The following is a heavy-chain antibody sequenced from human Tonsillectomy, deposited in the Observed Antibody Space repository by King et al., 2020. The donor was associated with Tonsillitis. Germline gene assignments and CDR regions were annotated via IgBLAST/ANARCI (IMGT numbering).Heavy chain of an antibody. CDR2: ISPISGTA. CDR3: ARDLPGMDV. J-gene: IGHJ6*02. CDR1: GGSFSSYD. D-gene: IGHD7-27*01. Sequence: QLVQSGAEVKKPGSSVKVSCKASGGSFSSYDISWVRQAPGQGLEWMGGISPISGTANYAQKFQGRVTITADASTSTVLMELSSLRSEDTAVYYCARDLPGMDVWGQGTTVAVSS. V-gene: IGHV1-69*01.